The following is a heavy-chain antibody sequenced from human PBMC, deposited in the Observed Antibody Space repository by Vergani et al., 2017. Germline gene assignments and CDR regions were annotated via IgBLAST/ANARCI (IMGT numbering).Heavy chain of an antibody. Sequence: VQLVESGGGLVQPGGSLRLSCSASGFTFSSYAMHWVRQAPGKGLEYVSAISSSSSYIYYADSVKGRFTISRDNAKNSLYLQMNSLRAEDTAVYYCARDPESTVTTFDYWGQGTLVTVSS. CDR3: ARDPESTVTTFDY. CDR1: GFTFSSYA. D-gene: IGHD4-17*01. CDR2: ISSSSSYI. J-gene: IGHJ4*02. V-gene: IGHV3-64*04.